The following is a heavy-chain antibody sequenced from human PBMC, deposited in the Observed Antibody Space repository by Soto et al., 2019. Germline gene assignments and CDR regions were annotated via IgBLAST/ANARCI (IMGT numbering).Heavy chain of an antibody. V-gene: IGHV3-7*01. D-gene: IGHD6-19*01. CDR2: IKQDGSEK. Sequence: GGSLRLSCAASGFTFSSYWMSWVRQAPGKGLEWVANIKQDGSEKYYVDSVKGRFTISRDNAKNSLYLQMNSLRAEDTAVYYCARQIKQWLPTLFAYAKYSQHWGQGTLVTVSS. CDR1: GFTFSSYW. J-gene: IGHJ1*01. CDR3: ARQIKQWLPTLFAYAKYSQH.